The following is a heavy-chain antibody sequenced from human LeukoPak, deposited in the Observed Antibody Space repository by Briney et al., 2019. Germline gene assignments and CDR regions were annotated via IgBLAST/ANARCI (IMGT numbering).Heavy chain of an antibody. CDR3: ARHLWVDGYSYGPGFDY. CDR1: GGSISGYY. J-gene: IGHJ4*02. D-gene: IGHD5-18*01. V-gene: IGHV4-59*08. CDR2: IYSSGST. Sequence: SETLSLTCSVSGGSISGYYWSWLRQPPGKGLQWIGYIYSSGSTNYNPSLLSRVTISVDTSKSQFSLKLGSVTAADTAVYYCARHLWVDGYSYGPGFDYWGQGTLVTVSS.